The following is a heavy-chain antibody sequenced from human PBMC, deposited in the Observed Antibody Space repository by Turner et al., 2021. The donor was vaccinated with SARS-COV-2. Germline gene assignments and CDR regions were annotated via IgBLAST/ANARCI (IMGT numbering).Heavy chain of an antibody. D-gene: IGHD5-18*01. CDR2: INPNSGGT. CDR3: AREDRGYSYGYGRFDP. Sequence: QVQLVQSGAEVKKPGASVKVSCKASGYTFTGYYRHWVRQAPGQGLEWMGWINPNSGGTNYAQKFQGWVTMTRDTSISTAYMELSRLRSDDTAVYYCAREDRGYSYGYGRFDPWGQGTLVTVSS. V-gene: IGHV1-2*04. J-gene: IGHJ5*02. CDR1: GYTFTGYY.